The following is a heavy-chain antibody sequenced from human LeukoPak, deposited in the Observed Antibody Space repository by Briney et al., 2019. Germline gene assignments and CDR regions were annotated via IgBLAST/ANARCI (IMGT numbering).Heavy chain of an antibody. V-gene: IGHV3-23*01. CDR2: ISGSGDST. D-gene: IGHD5-18*01. CDR1: GFTFSSYA. J-gene: IGHJ4*02. CDR3: ATLGDTAMVYFAY. Sequence: GGSLRLSCAASGFTFSSYAMSWVREAPGKGLEWVSAISGSGDSTYYADSVKGRFTISRDNSKNTLYLQMNSLRAEDTAIYYCATLGDTAMVYFAYWGQGTLVTVSS.